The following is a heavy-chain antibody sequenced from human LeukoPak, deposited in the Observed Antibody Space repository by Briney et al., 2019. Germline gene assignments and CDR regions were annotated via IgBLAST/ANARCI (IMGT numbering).Heavy chain of an antibody. CDR2: ISSSSSYI. CDR1: GFTFSSYS. CDR3: ASLLRSSSSGFDY. D-gene: IGHD6-6*01. Sequence: GGPLRLSCAASGFTFSSYSMNWVRQAPGKGLEWVSSISSSSSYIYYADSVKGRFTISRDNAKNSLYLQMNSLRAEDTAVYYCASLLRSSSSGFDYWGQGTLVTVSS. V-gene: IGHV3-21*01. J-gene: IGHJ4*02.